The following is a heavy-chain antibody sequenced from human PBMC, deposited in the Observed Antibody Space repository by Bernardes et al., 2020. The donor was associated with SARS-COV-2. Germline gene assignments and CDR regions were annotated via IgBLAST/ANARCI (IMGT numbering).Heavy chain of an antibody. V-gene: IGHV1-8*01. Sequence: ASVKVSCKASGYTFTSYDINWVRQATGQGLEWMGWMNPNSGNTGYAQKFQGRVTMTRNTSISTAYMELRSLRSDDTAVYYCARDGEMGLLWFGEMGYWGQGTLVTVAS. J-gene: IGHJ4*02. D-gene: IGHD3-10*01. CDR3: ARDGEMGLLWFGEMGY. CDR1: GYTFTSYD. CDR2: MNPNSGNT.